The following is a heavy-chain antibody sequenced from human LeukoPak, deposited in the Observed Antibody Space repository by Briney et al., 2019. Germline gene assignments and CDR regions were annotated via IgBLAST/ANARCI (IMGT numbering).Heavy chain of an antibody. CDR1: GYTLTELY. CDR2: FDPEDGET. J-gene: IGHJ4*02. Sequence: ASVKVSCKVSGYTLTELYMHWVRQAPGKGLEWMGGFDPEDGETIYAQKFQGRVTMTEDTSTDTAYMELSSLRSEDTAVYYCATDSSGWELLDYWGQGTLVTVSS. V-gene: IGHV1-24*01. D-gene: IGHD1-26*01. CDR3: ATDSSGWELLDY.